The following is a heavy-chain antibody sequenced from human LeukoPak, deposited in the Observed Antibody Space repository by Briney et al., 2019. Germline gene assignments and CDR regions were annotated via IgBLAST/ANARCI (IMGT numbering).Heavy chain of an antibody. Sequence: SETLSLTCTVSGGSISTYYWSWIRQPPGKGLEWIGYIYYSGSTNYNPSLKSRVTMSVDTSKNEFSLKLSSVTTADTAVYYCATRRIAVAAPFDYWGQGTLVTVSS. D-gene: IGHD6-19*01. CDR1: GGSISTYY. V-gene: IGHV4-59*01. J-gene: IGHJ4*02. CDR3: ATRRIAVAAPFDY. CDR2: IYYSGST.